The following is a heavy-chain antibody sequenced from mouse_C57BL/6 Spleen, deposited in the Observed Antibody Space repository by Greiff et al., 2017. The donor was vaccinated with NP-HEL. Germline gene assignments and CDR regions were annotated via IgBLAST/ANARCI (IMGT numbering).Heavy chain of an antibody. Sequence: VQLQQPGAELVMPGASVKLSCKASGHTFTSYWMHWVKQRPGQGLEWIGEIDPSDSYTNYNQKFKGKSTLTVDKSSSTAYMQLSSLTSEDSAVYYCAREEAMDYWGQGTSVTVSS. J-gene: IGHJ4*01. V-gene: IGHV1-69*01. CDR1: GHTFTSYW. CDR3: AREEAMDY. CDR2: IDPSDSYT.